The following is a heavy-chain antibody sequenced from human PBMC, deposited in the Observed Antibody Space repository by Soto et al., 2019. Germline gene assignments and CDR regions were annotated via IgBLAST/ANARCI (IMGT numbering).Heavy chain of an antibody. CDR1: SASIGSSSYT. D-gene: IGHD3-10*01. CDR2: IYYSGTT. J-gene: IGHJ6*02. CDR3: ARVSGSYYYGMDV. V-gene: IGHV4-39*07. Sequence: SETLSLTCTVSSASIGSSSYTWGWIRQPPGKGLEWIGSIYYSGTTYYNPSLNSRVTVSVDTSKNQFSLTLSSVTAADTAVYYCARVSGSYYYGMDVWGQGTTVTVSS.